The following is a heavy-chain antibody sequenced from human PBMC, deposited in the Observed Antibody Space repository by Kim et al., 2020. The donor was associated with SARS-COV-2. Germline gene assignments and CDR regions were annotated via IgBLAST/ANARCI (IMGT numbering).Heavy chain of an antibody. CDR1: GGSFSGYY. Sequence: SETLSLTCAVYGGSFSGYYWSWIRQPPGKGLEWIGEINHSGSTNYNPSLKSRVTISVDTSKNQFSLKLSSVTAADTAVYYCARGGDCSSTSCLGKPLTFDYWGQGTLVTVSS. V-gene: IGHV4-34*01. D-gene: IGHD2-2*01. CDR2: INHSGST. J-gene: IGHJ4*02. CDR3: ARGGDCSSTSCLGKPLTFDY.